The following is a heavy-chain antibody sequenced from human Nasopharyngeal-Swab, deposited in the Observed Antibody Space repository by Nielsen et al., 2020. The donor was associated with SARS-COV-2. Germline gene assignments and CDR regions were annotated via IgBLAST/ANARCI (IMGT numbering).Heavy chain of an antibody. D-gene: IGHD3-16*01. V-gene: IGHV3-23*01. Sequence: GESLKISCAASGFTFSSYGMHWVRQAPGKGLEWVSAISGSGGSTYYADSVKGRFTISRDNSKNTLYLQMNSLRAEDTAVYYCAKDPTRLWDVSIWGQGTLVTVSS. CDR1: GFTFSSYG. J-gene: IGHJ4*02. CDR3: AKDPTRLWDVSI. CDR2: ISGSGGST.